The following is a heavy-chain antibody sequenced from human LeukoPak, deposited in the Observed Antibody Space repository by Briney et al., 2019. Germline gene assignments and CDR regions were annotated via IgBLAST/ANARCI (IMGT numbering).Heavy chain of an antibody. CDR2: IYYSGST. CDR1: GGSISSYY. V-gene: IGHV4-59*01. CDR3: ARGGYSGYDSRNHKRFDT. Sequence: SETLSLTCTVSGGSISSYYWSWIRQPPGKGLEWMGYIYYSGSTTYTPSLKSRVTISVDTSKNQLSMKLSSVTGADTAVYYWARGGYSGYDSRNHKRFDTWGQGALVTVSS. D-gene: IGHD5-12*01. J-gene: IGHJ5*02.